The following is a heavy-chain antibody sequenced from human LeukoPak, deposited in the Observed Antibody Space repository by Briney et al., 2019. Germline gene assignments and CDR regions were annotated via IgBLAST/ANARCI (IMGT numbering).Heavy chain of an antibody. CDR3: AREDGSGSYLVY. D-gene: IGHD3-10*01. V-gene: IGHV3-48*02. CDR1: GFTFSSYS. CDR2: ISSGTI. Sequence: GGSLRLSCAASGFTFSSYSMNWVRQAPGKGLEWVSYISSGTIYYADSVKGRFTISRDNAKNSLYLQMNSLRDEDTAVYYCAREDGSGSYLVYWGQGTLVTVSS. J-gene: IGHJ4*02.